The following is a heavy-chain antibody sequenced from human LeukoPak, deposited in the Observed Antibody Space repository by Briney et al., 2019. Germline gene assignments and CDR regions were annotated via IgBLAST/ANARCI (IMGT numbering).Heavy chain of an antibody. CDR2: ISHDGSSR. CDR1: EFPFSSYV. D-gene: IGHD4-11*01. V-gene: IGHV3-74*01. J-gene: IGHJ4*02. Sequence: GGSLRLSCAASEFPFSSYVIHWVRQVPGKGLVWVSRISHDGSSRTYADSVKGRFTISRDNAENTLYLQMNSLRAEDTAVYFCARDRDYIFFDYWGQGALVTVSS. CDR3: ARDRDYIFFDY.